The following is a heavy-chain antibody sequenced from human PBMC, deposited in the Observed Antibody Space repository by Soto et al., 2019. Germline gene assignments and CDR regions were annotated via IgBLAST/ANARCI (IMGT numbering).Heavy chain of an antibody. CDR2: INHSGST. J-gene: IGHJ4*02. CDR1: GGSFSGYY. V-gene: IGHV4-34*01. Sequence: QVQLQQWGAGLLKPSETLSLTCAVYGGSFSGYYWSWIRQPPGKGLEWIGEINHSGSTNYNPSLKSRVTISVDTSKNQFYLKLSSVTAADTAVYYCARGGKLRFLEWLPDWGQGTLVTVSS. CDR3: ARGGKLRFLEWLPD. D-gene: IGHD3-3*01.